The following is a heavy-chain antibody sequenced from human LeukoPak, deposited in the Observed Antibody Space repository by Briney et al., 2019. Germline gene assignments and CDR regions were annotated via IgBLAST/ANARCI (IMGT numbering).Heavy chain of an antibody. CDR1: GGSISSYY. Sequence: SETLSLTCTVSGGSISSYYWSWIRQPPGKGLEWIGEINHSGSTNYNPSLKSRVAISVDTSKNQFSLKLSSVTAADTAVYYCARGGRFHYWGQGTLVTVSS. CDR2: INHSGST. J-gene: IGHJ4*02. V-gene: IGHV4-34*01. CDR3: ARGGRFHY.